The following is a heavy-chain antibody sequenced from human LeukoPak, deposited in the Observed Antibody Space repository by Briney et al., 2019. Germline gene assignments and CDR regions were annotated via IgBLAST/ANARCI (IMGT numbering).Heavy chain of an antibody. CDR2: IYYSGST. Sequence: SETLSLTCTVSGDSISSTFYYWGWIREPPGKRLEWIGSIYYSGSTYYNPSLKSRVTISVDTSKNQFSPKLSSVTAADTAVYYCARMGGAADSWGQGTLVTVSS. V-gene: IGHV4-39*07. CDR3: ARMGGAADS. CDR1: GDSISSTFYY. J-gene: IGHJ5*01. D-gene: IGHD3-16*01.